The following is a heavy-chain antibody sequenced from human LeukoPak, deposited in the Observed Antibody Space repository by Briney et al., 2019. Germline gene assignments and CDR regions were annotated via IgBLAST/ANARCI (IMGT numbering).Heavy chain of an antibody. V-gene: IGHV4-4*07. J-gene: IGHJ3*02. Sequence: SETLSLTCTVSGGSISSYYWSWIRQPAGKGLEWIGRIYTSGSTNYNPSLKSRVTMSVDTSKNQFSLKLSSVTAADTAVYYCARDWVVSLDARYYYDSSEVFPFDIWGQGTMVTVSS. CDR3: ARDWVVSLDARYYYDSSEVFPFDI. D-gene: IGHD3-22*01. CDR2: IYTSGST. CDR1: GGSISSYY.